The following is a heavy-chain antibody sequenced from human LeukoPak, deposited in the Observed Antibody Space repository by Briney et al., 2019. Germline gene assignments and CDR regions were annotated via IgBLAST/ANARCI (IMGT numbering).Heavy chain of an antibody. Sequence: TGGSLRLSCAASGFTFNDFGMSWVRQGPGKGLECVSGINWNGGTTGYPDSVKDRFTISRVNANNSSYLQMNSLRAEDTALYYCARDKHYYDSSNYVWGQGTLVTVSS. CDR1: GFTFNDFG. D-gene: IGHD3-22*01. V-gene: IGHV3-20*04. CDR2: INWNGGTT. CDR3: ARDKHYYDSSNYV. J-gene: IGHJ4*02.